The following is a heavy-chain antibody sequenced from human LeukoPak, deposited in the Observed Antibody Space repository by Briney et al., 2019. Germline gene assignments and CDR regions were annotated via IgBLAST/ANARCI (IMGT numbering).Heavy chain of an antibody. CDR1: GFTFSSYS. CDR3: ARALSYSYGSMDF. V-gene: IGHV3-21*01. D-gene: IGHD5-18*01. CDR2: ISSGSKYM. Sequence: GGSLRLSCVDSGFTFSSYSMNWVRQAPGKGLEWVSSISSGSKYMHNADSVKGRFTISRDNAKNSLYLQMNSLRVEDTAVYYCARALSYSYGSMDFWGQGTLVIVSS. J-gene: IGHJ4*02.